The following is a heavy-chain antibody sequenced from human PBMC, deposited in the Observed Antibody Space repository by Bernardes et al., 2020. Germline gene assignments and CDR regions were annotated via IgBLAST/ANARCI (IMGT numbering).Heavy chain of an antibody. J-gene: IGHJ4*02. Sequence: GGSLRLSCAASGFTFSSYSMNWVRQAPGKGLEWVSYISSSSSTIYYADSVKGRFTISRDNAKNSLYLQMNSLRDEDTAVYYCAREKGRVGPPRYRVKQWLGAYFDYWGQGTLVTVSS. CDR3: AREKGRVGPPRYRVKQWLGAYFDY. CDR1: GFTFSSYS. CDR2: ISSSSSTI. D-gene: IGHD6-19*01. V-gene: IGHV3-48*02.